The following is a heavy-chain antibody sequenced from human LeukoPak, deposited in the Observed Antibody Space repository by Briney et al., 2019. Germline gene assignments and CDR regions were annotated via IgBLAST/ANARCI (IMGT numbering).Heavy chain of an antibody. J-gene: IGHJ4*02. D-gene: IGHD2-2*02. CDR1: GSTFSHYW. CDR2: ITQDGSEK. CDR3: AKASHIVVVPAAIGY. Sequence: GESLRLSCAASGSTFSHYWMSWVRQAPGKGLEWVANITQDGSEKYYVDSVKGRFTISRDNAKNSLYVQMNSLRVEDTAVYYCAKASHIVVVPAAIGYWGQGTLVTVSS. V-gene: IGHV3-7*01.